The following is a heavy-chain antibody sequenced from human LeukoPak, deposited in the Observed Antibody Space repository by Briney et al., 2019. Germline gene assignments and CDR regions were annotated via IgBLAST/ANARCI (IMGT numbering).Heavy chain of an antibody. CDR1: GFTFGDYA. CDR2: IRSKAYGGTT. J-gene: IGHJ4*02. Sequence: GGSLRLSCTASGFTFGDYAMSWSRQAPGKGLEWVGFIRSKAYGGTTEYAASVKGRFTISRDDSKSIAYLQMNSLKTEDTAVYYCTRDSPFYDFWSDPFHYWGQGTLVTVSS. CDR3: TRDSPFYDFWSDPFHY. V-gene: IGHV3-49*03. D-gene: IGHD3-3*01.